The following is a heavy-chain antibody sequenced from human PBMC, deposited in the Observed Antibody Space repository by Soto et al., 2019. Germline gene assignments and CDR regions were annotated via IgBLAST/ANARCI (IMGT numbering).Heavy chain of an antibody. D-gene: IGHD6-13*01. CDR1: GGTFSSYA. V-gene: IGHV1-69*01. CDR3: ARTDAAADPYYYDY. Sequence: QVQLVQSGAEVKKPGSSVKVSCKASGGTFSSYAISWVRQAPGQGLEWMGGIIPIFGTANYAQKFQGRVTITADESTSTADMELSSLISKDTAVYYCARTDAAADPYYYDYWGQGNMDLVS. J-gene: IGHJ4*02. CDR2: IIPIFGTA.